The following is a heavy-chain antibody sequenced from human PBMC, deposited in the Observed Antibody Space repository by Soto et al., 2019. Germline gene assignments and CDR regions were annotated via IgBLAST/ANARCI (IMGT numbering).Heavy chain of an antibody. J-gene: IGHJ4*02. CDR2: ISSSSSTI. Sequence: PGGSLRLSCSASGFTFSSYSMNWVRQAPGKGLEWVSYISSSSSTIYYADSVKGRFTISRDNAKNSLYLQMNSLRAEDTAVYYCARVPSPAAVAGSDYWGQGTLVTVSS. V-gene: IGHV3-48*01. D-gene: IGHD6-19*01. CDR1: GFTFSSYS. CDR3: ARVPSPAAVAGSDY.